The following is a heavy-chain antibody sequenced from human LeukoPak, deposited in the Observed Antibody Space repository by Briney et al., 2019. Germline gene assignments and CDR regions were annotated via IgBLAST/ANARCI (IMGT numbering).Heavy chain of an antibody. Sequence: PGGSLRLSCAASGFTFSSYGMHWVRQAPGKGLEWVAFIPYHGSNKYYADSVKGRFSISRDNSKNTLYLEMNSLRAEDTAMYYCAREVGIVGATTTDAFDIWGQGTMVTVSS. CDR2: IPYHGSNK. J-gene: IGHJ3*02. CDR3: AREVGIVGATTTDAFDI. D-gene: IGHD1-26*01. V-gene: IGHV3-30*02. CDR1: GFTFSSYG.